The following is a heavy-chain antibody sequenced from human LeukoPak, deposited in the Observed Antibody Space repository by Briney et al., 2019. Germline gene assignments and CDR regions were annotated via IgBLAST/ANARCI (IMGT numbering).Heavy chain of an antibody. CDR3: VKSGGYCSGGSCNSVYFDY. CDR2: ISSNVGST. V-gene: IGHV3-64D*06. J-gene: IGHJ4*02. D-gene: IGHD2-15*01. CDR1: GFTFSSYA. Sequence: GGSLRLSCSASGFTFSSYAMHWVRQAPGKGLEYVSAISSNVGSTYYADSVKGRFTISRDNSKNTLYLQMSSLRAEDTAVYYCVKSGGYCSGGSCNSVYFDYWGQGTLVTVSS.